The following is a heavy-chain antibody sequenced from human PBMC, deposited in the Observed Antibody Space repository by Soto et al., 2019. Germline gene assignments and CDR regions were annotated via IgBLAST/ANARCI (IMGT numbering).Heavy chain of an antibody. CDR2: IWYDGSNK. D-gene: IGHD3-22*01. Sequence: QAGGSLRLSCAASGFTFSSYGMHWVRQAPGKGLEWVAVIWYDGSNKYYADSVKGRFTISRDNSKNTLYLQMNSLRAEDTAVYYCASYDSSGSADYYYYGMDVWGQGTTVTVSS. CDR1: GFTFSSYG. J-gene: IGHJ6*02. CDR3: ASYDSSGSADYYYYGMDV. V-gene: IGHV3-33*01.